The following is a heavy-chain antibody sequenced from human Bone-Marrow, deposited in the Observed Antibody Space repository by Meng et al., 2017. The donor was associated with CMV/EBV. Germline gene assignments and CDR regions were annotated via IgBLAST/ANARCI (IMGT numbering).Heavy chain of an antibody. D-gene: IGHD3-3*01. CDR1: GFTFSSYG. CDR2: IRYDGSNK. V-gene: IGHV3-30*02. J-gene: IGHJ4*02. CDR3: AKGSGGGWSGYYTGFDY. Sequence: GESLKISCAASGFTFSSYGMHWVRQAPGKGLEWVAFIRYDGSNKYYADSVKGRFTISRDNSKNSLYLQMNSLRTEDTALYYCAKGSGGGWSGYYTGFDYWGQGTLVTVSS.